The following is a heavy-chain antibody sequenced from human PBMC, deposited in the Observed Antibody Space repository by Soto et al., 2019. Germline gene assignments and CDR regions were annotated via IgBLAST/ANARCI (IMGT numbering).Heavy chain of an antibody. CDR1: GGSVSSGSYY. D-gene: IGHD3-10*01. CDR2: IYYSGST. Sequence: QVQLQESGPGLVKPSETLSLTCTVSGGSVSSGSYYWSWIRQPPGKGLEWIGYIYYSGSTNYNPSLKSRVTISVDTSKNQFSLKLSSVTAADTAVYYCVRMQIWFGELFIWDDAFDIWGQGTMVTVSS. J-gene: IGHJ3*02. CDR3: VRMQIWFGELFIWDDAFDI. V-gene: IGHV4-61*01.